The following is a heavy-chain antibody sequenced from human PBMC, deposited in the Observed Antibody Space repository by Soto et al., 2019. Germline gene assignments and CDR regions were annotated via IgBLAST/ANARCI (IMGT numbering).Heavy chain of an antibody. V-gene: IGHV3-15*07. CDR3: TTDQNFDWFPRWFDP. CDR2: IKSKTDGGTT. Sequence: EVQLVESGGGLVKPGGSLRLSCAASGFTFSNAWMNWVRQAPGKGLEWVGRIKSKTDGGTTDYAAPVKGRFTISRDDSKNTLYLQMNSLKTEDTAVYYCTTDQNFDWFPRWFDPWGQGTLVTVSS. J-gene: IGHJ5*02. D-gene: IGHD3-9*01. CDR1: GFTFSNAW.